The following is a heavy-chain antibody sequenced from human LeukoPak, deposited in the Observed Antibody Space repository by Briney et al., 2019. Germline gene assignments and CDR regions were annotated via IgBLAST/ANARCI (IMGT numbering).Heavy chain of an antibody. Sequence: GESLKISCKGSGYSFTSYHVHWLRQAPGQGLEWLGIINPSIGTTSSPQTFQGRVTMTSDLSTSTLYMELNSLRSEDTAVYFCARIAAAGHIDYWGQGTLVTVSS. D-gene: IGHD6-25*01. V-gene: IGHV1-46*01. CDR3: ARIAAAGHIDY. CDR1: GYSFTSYH. CDR2: INPSIGTT. J-gene: IGHJ4*02.